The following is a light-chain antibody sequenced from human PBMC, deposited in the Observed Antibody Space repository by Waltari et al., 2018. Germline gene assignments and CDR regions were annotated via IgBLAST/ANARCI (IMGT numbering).Light chain of an antibody. CDR3: SSYTRTTTLWV. J-gene: IGLJ3*02. CDR1: SSDVGAYNR. Sequence: QSALTQPASVSGSPGQSITISCTGTSSDVGAYNRVSWYQQHPGKAPKLIIFDVSKRPSGGFNRFSGAKAGDTASLTISGRQAEDEADYYCSSYTRTTTLWVFGGGTKLTVL. CDR2: DVS. V-gene: IGLV2-14*03.